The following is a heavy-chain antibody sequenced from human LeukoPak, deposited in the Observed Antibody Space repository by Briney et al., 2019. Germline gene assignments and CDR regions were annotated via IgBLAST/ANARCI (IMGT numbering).Heavy chain of an antibody. CDR2: IYYSGST. D-gene: IGHD7-27*01. J-gene: IGHJ4*02. CDR1: GGSISSYY. V-gene: IGHV4-59*01. Sequence: SETLFLTCTVSGGSISSYYWSWIRQPPGKGLEWIGYIYYSGSTNYNPSLKSRVTISVDTSKNLFSLKLSSVTAADTAVYYCARGWGPTGDFIDYWGQGTLVTVSS. CDR3: ARGWGPTGDFIDY.